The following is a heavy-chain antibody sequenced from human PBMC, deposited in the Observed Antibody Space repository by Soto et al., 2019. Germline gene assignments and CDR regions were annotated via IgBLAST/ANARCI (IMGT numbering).Heavy chain of an antibody. D-gene: IGHD2-15*01. Sequence: QVRLQQWGAGLLKPSETLSLTCAVYGASFTGYYWTWLRQSPGKGLEWIGEVSHSGTAKDNPSLKSRVTISLDTSKSQFSRELTSVTAADTAVYYCARYGGTAIWYFDIWGSGTSVSVSS. CDR3: ARYGGTAIWYFDI. J-gene: IGHJ2*01. CDR2: VSHSGTA. V-gene: IGHV4-34*01. CDR1: GASFTGYY.